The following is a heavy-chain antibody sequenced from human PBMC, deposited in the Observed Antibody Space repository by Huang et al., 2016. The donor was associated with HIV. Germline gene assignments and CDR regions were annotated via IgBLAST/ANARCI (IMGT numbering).Heavy chain of an antibody. CDR1: GFTFSSYG. V-gene: IGHV3-30*18. Sequence: QVQLVESGGGVVQPGRSLRISCAASGFTFSSYGMHWVRQAPGKGLEWVAVISYDAKTKYYADPVKGRFSISRDNSKTTVYPQLNSLRLEDTAVYYCAKGGSAAAVLDFWGQGTLVTVSS. CDR3: AKGGSAAAVLDF. D-gene: IGHD6-13*01. J-gene: IGHJ4*02. CDR2: ISYDAKTK.